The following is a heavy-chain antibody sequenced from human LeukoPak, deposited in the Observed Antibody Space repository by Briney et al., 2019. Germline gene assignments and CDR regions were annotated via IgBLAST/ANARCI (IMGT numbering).Heavy chain of an antibody. CDR2: ISGSGGST. V-gene: IGHV3-23*01. CDR1: GFTFSSYA. CDR3: AKGNSGWYDY. Sequence: GESLKISCAASGFTFSSYAMSWVRQAPGKGPEWVSRISGSGGSTYYADSVKGRFTISRDNSKNTLYMQMNSLRAEDTAVYYCAKGNSGWYDYWGQGTLVTVSS. D-gene: IGHD6-19*01. J-gene: IGHJ4*02.